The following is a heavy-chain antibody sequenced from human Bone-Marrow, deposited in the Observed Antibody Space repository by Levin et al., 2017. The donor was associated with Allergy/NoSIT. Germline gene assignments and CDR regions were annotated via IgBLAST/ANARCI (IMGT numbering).Heavy chain of an antibody. D-gene: IGHD1-7*01. Sequence: SGESLKISCQASGYILSNYWLGWVRQRPGKGLEWMGIIHPDDSDTRYSPSFQGQVTMSVDKSKNSAYLQWNTLRASDTAIYYCARHRTEDFIGNCFDLWGQGTLVTVSS. J-gene: IGHJ4*02. CDR3: ARHRTEDFIGNCFDL. V-gene: IGHV5-51*01. CDR2: IHPDDSDT. CDR1: GYILSNYW.